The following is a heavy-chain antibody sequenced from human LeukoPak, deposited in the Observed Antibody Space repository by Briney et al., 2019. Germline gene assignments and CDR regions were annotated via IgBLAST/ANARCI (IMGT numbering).Heavy chain of an antibody. J-gene: IGHJ6*02. CDR1: GGSITSSSYH. CDR3: ARTRGYSYGSYYYYGMDV. V-gene: IGHV4-61*05. Sequence: SETLSLTCTVSGGSITSSSYHWGWIRQPPGMGLEWIGYIYYSGSTNYNPSLKSRVTISVDTSKNQFSLKLSSVTAADTAVYYCARTRGYSYGSYYYYGMDVWGQGTTVTVSS. CDR2: IYYSGST. D-gene: IGHD5-18*01.